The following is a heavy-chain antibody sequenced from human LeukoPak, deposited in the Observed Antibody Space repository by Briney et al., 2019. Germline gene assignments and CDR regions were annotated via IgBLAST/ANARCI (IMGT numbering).Heavy chain of an antibody. D-gene: IGHD5-18*01. Sequence: SETLSLTCTVSGGSISSYYWSWIRQPAGKGLEWIGRIYTSGSTNYNASLKSRVTISLDTSKNQFSLKLSSVTAADAAVYYCARAGYSYGTGYYFDYWDQGALVTVSS. CDR1: GGSISSYY. J-gene: IGHJ4*02. CDR2: IYTSGST. V-gene: IGHV4-4*07. CDR3: ARAGYSYGTGYYFDY.